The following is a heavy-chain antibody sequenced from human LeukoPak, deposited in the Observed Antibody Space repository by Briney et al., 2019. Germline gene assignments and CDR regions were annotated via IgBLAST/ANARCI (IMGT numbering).Heavy chain of an antibody. CDR1: GFTFSSYS. D-gene: IGHD6-19*01. CDR2: ISSSSSYI. Sequence: GGSLRLSCAASGFTFSSYSMNWVRQAPGKGLEWVSTISSSSSYIYYADSVKGRFTISRDNAKNSLYLQMNSLRAEDTAVYYCARDGSSGWYRGYYYYMDVWGKGTTVTVSS. J-gene: IGHJ6*03. CDR3: ARDGSSGWYRGYYYYMDV. V-gene: IGHV3-21*01.